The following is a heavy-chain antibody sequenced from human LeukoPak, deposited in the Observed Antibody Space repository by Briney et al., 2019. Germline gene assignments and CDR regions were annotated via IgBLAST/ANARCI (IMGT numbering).Heavy chain of an antibody. J-gene: IGHJ4*02. D-gene: IGHD5-12*01. Sequence: GASVKVSCKASGYTFTSYDINWVRQATGQGLGWMGWMNPNSGNTGYAQKFQGRVTMTRNTSISTAYMELSSLRSEDTAVYYCARGRGVDIVATIIGYWGQGTLVTVSS. CDR3: ARGRGVDIVATIIGY. CDR2: MNPNSGNT. V-gene: IGHV1-8*01. CDR1: GYTFTSYD.